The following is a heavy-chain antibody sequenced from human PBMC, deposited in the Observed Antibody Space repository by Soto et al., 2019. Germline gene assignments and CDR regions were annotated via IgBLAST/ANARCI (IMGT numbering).Heavy chain of an antibody. V-gene: IGHV3-15*07. J-gene: IGHJ6*02. CDR2: IKSKTDGGTT. D-gene: IGHD2-2*01. CDR3: TTRIVVVRAAPLDV. Sequence: EVQLVESGGGLVKPGGSLRLSCAASGFTFSNAWMNWVRQAPGKGLEWVGRIKSKTDGGTTDYAAPVKGRFTISRDDSKNTLYLQMNSLNNDDPSVCACTTRIVVVRAAPLDVWGQGTTVTVCS. CDR1: GFTFSNAW.